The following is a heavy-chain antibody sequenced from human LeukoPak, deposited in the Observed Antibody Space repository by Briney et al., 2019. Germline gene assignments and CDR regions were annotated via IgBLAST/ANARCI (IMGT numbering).Heavy chain of an antibody. CDR3: AKTSRFLEWLFAFDI. CDR2: IYYSGST. CDR1: GGSISSSSYY. J-gene: IGHJ3*02. V-gene: IGHV4-39*01. D-gene: IGHD3-3*01. Sequence: SETLSLTCTVSGGSISSSSYYWGWIRQPPGKGLEWIGSIYYSGSTYYNPSLKSRVTISVDTSKSQFSLKLSSVTAADTAVYYCAKTSRFLEWLFAFDIWGQGTMVTVSS.